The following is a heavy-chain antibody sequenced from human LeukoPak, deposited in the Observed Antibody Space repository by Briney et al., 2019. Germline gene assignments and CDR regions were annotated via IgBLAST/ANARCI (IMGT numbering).Heavy chain of an antibody. Sequence: GGSLRLSCAASGFTFSSYSMNWVRQAPGKGLEWVSSISSSSSYIYYADSVKGRFTISRDNAKNSLYLQMNSLRVEDTAVYYCAPYYYGSGTSLGYWGQGTLVTVSS. CDR3: APYYYGSGTSLGY. CDR2: ISSSSSYI. D-gene: IGHD3-10*01. CDR1: GFTFSSYS. J-gene: IGHJ4*02. V-gene: IGHV3-21*01.